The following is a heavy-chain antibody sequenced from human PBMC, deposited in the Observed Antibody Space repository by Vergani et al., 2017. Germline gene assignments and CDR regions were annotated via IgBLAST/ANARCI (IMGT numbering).Heavy chain of an antibody. D-gene: IGHD3-22*01. CDR2: ISSSGSTI. CDR1: GFTFSDYY. Sequence: QVQLVESGGGLVKPGGSLRLSCAASGFTFSDYYMSWIRQAPGKGLEWVSYISSSGSTIYYADSVKGRFTISRDNSKNTLYLQMNSLRAEETAVYYCAKRITMIVVVINDAFDIWGQGTMVTVSS. J-gene: IGHJ3*02. CDR3: AKRITMIVVVINDAFDI. V-gene: IGHV3-11*01.